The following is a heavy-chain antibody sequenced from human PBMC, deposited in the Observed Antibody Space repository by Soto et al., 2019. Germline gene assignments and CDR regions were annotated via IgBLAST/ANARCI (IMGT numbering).Heavy chain of an antibody. J-gene: IGHJ6*02. CDR2: ISYDGSNK. CDR3: AKDRDSSGWYVDYYYYGMDV. V-gene: IGHV3-30*18. D-gene: IGHD6-19*01. CDR1: GFTFSSYG. Sequence: QVQLVESGGGVVQPGRSLRLSCAASGFTFSSYGMHWVRQAPGKGLEWVAVISYDGSNKYYADSVKGRFTISRDNSKNTLYLQMNSLRAEDTAVYYCAKDRDSSGWYVDYYYYGMDVWGQGTTVTVSS.